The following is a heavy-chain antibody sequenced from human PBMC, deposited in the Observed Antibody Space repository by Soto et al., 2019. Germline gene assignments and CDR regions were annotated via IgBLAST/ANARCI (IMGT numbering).Heavy chain of an antibody. Sequence: PVGSLRLSCAPSGLSFSAYSMNWVRQAPGKGLEWVSSISSTSAYIYYADSVKGRFTISRDNAQNSVYLQMNSLRADDTAIYYCARNRNPSSKTHGMDVWGQGTTVTVSS. CDR3: ARNRNPSSKTHGMDV. J-gene: IGHJ6*02. CDR2: ISSTSAYI. V-gene: IGHV3-21*01. CDR1: GLSFSAYS.